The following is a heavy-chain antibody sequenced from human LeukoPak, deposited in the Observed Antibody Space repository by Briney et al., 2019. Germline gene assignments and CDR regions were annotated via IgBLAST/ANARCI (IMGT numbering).Heavy chain of an antibody. CDR3: ARGDSPRDYFDY. CDR1: GGSISSYY. CDR2: VYYSGST. D-gene: IGHD3-22*01. V-gene: IGHV4-59*01. Sequence: PSETLSLTCTVSGGSISSYYWNWIRQPPGKGLEWIGYVYYSGSTNYNPSLKSRVTISVDTSKNQFSLKLSSVTAADTAVYYCARGDSPRDYFDYWGQGTLVTVSS. J-gene: IGHJ4*02.